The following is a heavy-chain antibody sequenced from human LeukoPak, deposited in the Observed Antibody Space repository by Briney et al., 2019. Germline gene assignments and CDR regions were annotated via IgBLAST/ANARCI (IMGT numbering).Heavy chain of an antibody. Sequence: SETLSLTCAVCGGSFSDFYWNWIRQPPGKGLEWIGEINHSGSTNYNPSLKSRLTISVDTSKNQFSLKLSSVTAADTAVYYCASWTREAYCSSTSCDAFDIWGQGTMVTVSS. V-gene: IGHV4-34*01. CDR3: ASWTREAYCSSTSCDAFDI. D-gene: IGHD2-2*01. J-gene: IGHJ3*02. CDR2: INHSGST. CDR1: GGSFSDFY.